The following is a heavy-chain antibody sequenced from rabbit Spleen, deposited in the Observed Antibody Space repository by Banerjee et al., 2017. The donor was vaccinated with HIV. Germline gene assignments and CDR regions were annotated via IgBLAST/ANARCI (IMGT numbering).Heavy chain of an antibody. J-gene: IGHJ6*01. D-gene: IGHD1-1*01. V-gene: IGHV1S45*01. Sequence: QEQLVESGGGLVKPGGTLTLTCKASGIDFSSYYYMCWVRQAPGKGLEWIACIYAGSSGFTYYATWAIGRFTCSKPSSTTVTLQMTRLTAADTATYFCARDTSSSFSSYGMDLWGPGTLVTVS. CDR1: GIDFSSYYY. CDR2: IYAGSSGFT. CDR3: ARDTSSSFSSYGMDL.